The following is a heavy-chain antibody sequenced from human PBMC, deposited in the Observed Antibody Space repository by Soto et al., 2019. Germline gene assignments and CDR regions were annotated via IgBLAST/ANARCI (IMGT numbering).Heavy chain of an antibody. D-gene: IGHD1-1*01. CDR3: ARGRPGLYNWNPNVVYWFDP. J-gene: IGHJ5*02. Sequence: SETLSLTCAVYGGSFSGYYWSWIRQPPGKGLEWIGEINLSGSTNNNPSLKRLVTISVDTSKNQFSLKLSSVTAADTAVYYCARGRPGLYNWNPNVVYWFDPWGQGTLVTVSS. V-gene: IGHV4-34*01. CDR1: GGSFSGYY. CDR2: INLSGST.